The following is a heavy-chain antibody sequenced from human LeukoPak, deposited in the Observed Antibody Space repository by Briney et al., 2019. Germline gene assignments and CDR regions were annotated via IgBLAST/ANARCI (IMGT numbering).Heavy chain of an antibody. CDR3: APREGSSGYYDY. CDR1: VYTFTSYG. V-gene: IGHV1-18*01. D-gene: IGHD3-22*01. CDR2: ISAYNGNT. J-gene: IGHJ4*02. Sequence: ASVKVSCKASVYTFTSYGISWVRRAPGQGLEGRGWISAYNGNTNYAQKLQGRVTMTTDTSTSTAYIELRSLRSHDTAVYYCAPREGSSGYYDYWGQGTLVTVSS.